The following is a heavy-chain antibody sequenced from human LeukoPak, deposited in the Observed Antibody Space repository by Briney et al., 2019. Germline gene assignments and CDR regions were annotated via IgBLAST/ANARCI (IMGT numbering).Heavy chain of an antibody. CDR1: GDSIRRSNDY. V-gene: IGHV4-39*07. Sequence: PSETLSLTCTVSGDSIRRSNDYWGWIRQPPGKGLEWIGSIYYSVTTYYNPSLKSRVTISVDTSKNQFSLKLNSVTAADTAVYYCARDRLRWPKIDYWGQRTLVTVSS. J-gene: IGHJ4*02. CDR3: ARDRLRWPKIDY. CDR2: IYYSVTT. D-gene: IGHD4-23*01.